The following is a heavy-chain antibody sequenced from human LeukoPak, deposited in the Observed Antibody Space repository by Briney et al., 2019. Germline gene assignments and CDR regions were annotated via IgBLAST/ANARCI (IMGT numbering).Heavy chain of an antibody. CDR2: IYPGDSDT. J-gene: IGHJ4*02. Sequence: GESLKISCKGSGYTFSSYWIGWVRQMPGKGLEWMGIIYPGDSDTKYSPSFQGQVTISVDKSISTAYLQWSGLKASDTAMYYCARRGGGKYYDILTGRHFDYWGQRTLVTVSS. D-gene: IGHD3-9*01. CDR3: ARRGGGKYYDILTGRHFDY. V-gene: IGHV5-51*01. CDR1: GYTFSSYW.